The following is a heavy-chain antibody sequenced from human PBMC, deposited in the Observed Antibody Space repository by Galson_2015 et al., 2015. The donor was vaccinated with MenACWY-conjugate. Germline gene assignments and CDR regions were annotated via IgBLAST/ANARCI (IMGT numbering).Heavy chain of an antibody. V-gene: IGHV3-72*01. Sequence: SLRLSCAASGFIFSAHYMDWVRPGPGRGLEWVGRIRDRGHSHTTEYAASGNGRFTISRDESESSVYLQMNSLQSEDTAVYYCTRRMLGSTDGYDIWGQGTMVAV. CDR1: GFIFSAHY. CDR3: TRRMLGSTDGYDI. CDR2: IRDRGHSHTT. D-gene: IGHD1-26*01. J-gene: IGHJ3*02.